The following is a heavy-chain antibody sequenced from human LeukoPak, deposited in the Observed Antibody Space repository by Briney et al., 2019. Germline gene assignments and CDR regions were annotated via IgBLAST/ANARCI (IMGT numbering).Heavy chain of an antibody. CDR2: IYSGGST. Sequence: GGSLRLSCAASGFTVSSNYMSWVRQAPGKGLEWVSVIYSGGSTYYADSVKGRFTISRDNSKNTLYLQMNSLRAEDTAVYYCVRSTGGAVPFDYWGQGTLVTVSS. J-gene: IGHJ4*02. V-gene: IGHV3-66*01. D-gene: IGHD1-14*01. CDR1: GFTVSSNY. CDR3: VRSTGGAVPFDY.